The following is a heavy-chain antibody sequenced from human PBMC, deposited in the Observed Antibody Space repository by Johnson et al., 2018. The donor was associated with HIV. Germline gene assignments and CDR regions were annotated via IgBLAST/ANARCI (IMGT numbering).Heavy chain of an antibody. D-gene: IGHD6-13*01. CDR2: RRYDGRNK. V-gene: IGHV3-30*02. CDR1: GFTFSSYG. CDR3: ARAYSSSWYRDDAFDI. Sequence: QVQLVESGGGVVQPGGSLRLSCAASGFTFSSYGMHWVRLAPGKGLEWVAFRRYDGRNKYYVDSVKGRFTISRDNSKNTLYLQMNSLRAEDTAVYYCARAYSSSWYRDDAFDIWGQGTMVTVFS. J-gene: IGHJ3*02.